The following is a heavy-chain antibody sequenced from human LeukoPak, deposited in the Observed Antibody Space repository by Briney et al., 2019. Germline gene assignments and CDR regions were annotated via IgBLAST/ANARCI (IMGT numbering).Heavy chain of an antibody. D-gene: IGHD3-3*01. J-gene: IGHJ6*03. V-gene: IGHV4-34*01. CDR1: GGSFSNFY. CDR3: ARGRITVFGVVTTPSYYYYYMDV. CDR2: ISPSGDT. Sequence: PSETLSLTCAVYGGSFSNFYWVWMRQPPGKGLEWIGEISPSGDTKYNPSLKSRVTMSLDTSNNHFSLRLSSVTAADTAVYYCARGRITVFGVVTTPSYYYYYMDVWANGTTVAVSS.